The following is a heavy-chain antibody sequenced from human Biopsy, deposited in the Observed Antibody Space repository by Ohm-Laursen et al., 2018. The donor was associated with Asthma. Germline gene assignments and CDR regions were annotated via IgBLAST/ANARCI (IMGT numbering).Heavy chain of an antibody. J-gene: IGHJ4*02. CDR2: IWYDGSNK. CDR3: ARDFYDSSGYLHFDY. V-gene: IGHV3-33*01. Sequence: SLRLSCAASGFTFSSYGMHWVRQAPGKGLEWVAVIWYDGSNKYYADSVKGRFTISRDNSKNTLYLQMNSLRAEDTAVYYCARDFYDSSGYLHFDYWSQGTLVTVSS. D-gene: IGHD3-22*01. CDR1: GFTFSSYG.